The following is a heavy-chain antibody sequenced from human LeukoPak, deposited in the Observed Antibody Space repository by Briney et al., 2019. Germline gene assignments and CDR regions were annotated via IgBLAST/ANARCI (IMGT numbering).Heavy chain of an antibody. CDR1: GXSISSSSYY. D-gene: IGHD5-18*01. V-gene: IGHV4-39*01. CDR2: IYYSGSS. J-gene: IGHJ4*02. Sequence: SETLSLTCTVSGXSISSSSYYWGWIRQPPGKGLEWIGSIYYSGSSYYSPSLKSRVTISVHTSKNQFSLKLSSVTAADTAVYYCARHVDTATDYFDYWGQGTLVTVSS. CDR3: ARHVDTATDYFDY.